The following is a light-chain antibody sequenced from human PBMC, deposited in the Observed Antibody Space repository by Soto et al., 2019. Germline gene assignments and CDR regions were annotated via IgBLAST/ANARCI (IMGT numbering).Light chain of an antibody. V-gene: IGLV2-23*02. CDR3: CSYAGTSNVV. J-gene: IGLJ2*01. CDR2: EVS. Sequence: QSVLTQPASVSGSPGQSITISCTGTSGDVGSYNLVSWYQQHPGKAPKLMIYEVSQRPSGVSNRFSGSKSGNTASLTISGLQAEHEADYYCCSYAGTSNVVFGGGTKLTVL. CDR1: SGDVGSYNL.